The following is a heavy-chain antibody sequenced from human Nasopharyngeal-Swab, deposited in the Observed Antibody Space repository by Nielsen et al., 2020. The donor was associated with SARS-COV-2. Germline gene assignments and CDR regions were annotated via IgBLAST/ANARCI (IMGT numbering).Heavy chain of an antibody. CDR3: ARGRGLRHYYYYYGMDV. V-gene: IGHV4-34*01. D-gene: IGHD3-3*01. CDR2: INHSGST. Sequence: SETLSLTCAVCGGSFSGYYWSWIRQPPGKGLEWIGEINHSGSTNYNPSLKSRVTISVDTSKNQFSLKLSSVTAADTAVYYCARGRGLRHYYYYYGMDVWGQGTTVTVSS. J-gene: IGHJ6*02. CDR1: GGSFSGYY.